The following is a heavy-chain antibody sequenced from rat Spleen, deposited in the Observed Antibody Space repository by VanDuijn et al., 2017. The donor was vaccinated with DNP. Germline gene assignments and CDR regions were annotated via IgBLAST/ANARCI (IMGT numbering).Heavy chain of an antibody. CDR3: TTEFLNSIATPAVFPY. CDR2: VSSEGNST. CDR1: GFTFSDYY. V-gene: IGHV5-20*01. D-gene: IGHD1-3*01. Sequence: EVQLVESGGGLVQPGRSLKLSCAASGFTFSDYYMAWVRQAPAKGLEWVASVSSEGNSTFYRDSVKGRFTLSRDNAESSLYLQMDSLRSEDTATYYWTTEFLNSIATPAVFPYWGQGTLVTVSS. J-gene: IGHJ3*01.